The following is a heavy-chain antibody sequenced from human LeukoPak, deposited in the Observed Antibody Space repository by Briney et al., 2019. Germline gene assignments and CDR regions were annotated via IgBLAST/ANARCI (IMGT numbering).Heavy chain of an antibody. CDR1: GYTFTGYY. CDR2: IIPIFGTA. J-gene: IGHJ4*02. D-gene: IGHD1-26*01. CDR3: ARDSVGATNYFDY. V-gene: IGHV1-69*13. Sequence: GASVKVSCKASGYTFTGYYMHWVRQAPGQGLEWMGGIIPIFGTANYAQKFQGRVTITADESTSTAYMELSRLRSDDTAVYYCARDSVGATNYFDYWGQGTLVTVSS.